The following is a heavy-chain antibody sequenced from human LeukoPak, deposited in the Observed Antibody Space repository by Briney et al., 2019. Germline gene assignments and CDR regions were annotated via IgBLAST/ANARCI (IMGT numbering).Heavy chain of an antibody. D-gene: IGHD2-15*01. CDR1: GFTFSNYA. V-gene: IGHV3-23*01. CDR3: AKDRLVVARGYFDY. J-gene: IGHJ4*02. CDR2: ISGSGGST. Sequence: GGSLRLSCAASGFTFSNYAMNWVRQPPGKGLEWVSSISGSGGSTYYADSMKGRFTISRDNSKNTLYLQMNSLRAEDTAVYYCAKDRLVVARGYFDYWGQGTLVTVSS.